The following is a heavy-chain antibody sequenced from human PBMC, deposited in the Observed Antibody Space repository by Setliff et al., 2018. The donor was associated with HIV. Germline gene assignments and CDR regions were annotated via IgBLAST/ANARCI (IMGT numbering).Heavy chain of an antibody. J-gene: IGHJ5*02. Sequence: PGGSLRLSCAASGLTFNRHAWMSWVRQAPGKGLEWLGHIKSKVDGGTTDYAAHVTGRFSISRDDSKNTLYLQMNSLKAEDTAVYFCTTVVTGWSWGRGTLVTVSS. CDR2: IKSKVDGGTT. D-gene: IGHD1-1*01. V-gene: IGHV3-15*01. CDR3: TTVVTGWS. CDR1: GLTFNRHAW.